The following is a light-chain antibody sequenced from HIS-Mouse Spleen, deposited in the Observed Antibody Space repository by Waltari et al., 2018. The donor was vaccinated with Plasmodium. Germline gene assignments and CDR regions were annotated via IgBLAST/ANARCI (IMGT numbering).Light chain of an antibody. V-gene: IGKV1-5*03. J-gene: IGKJ2*01. CDR1: QSISSW. CDR3: QQYNSYSYT. CDR2: KAS. Sequence: DIQMTQSPSTLSPSVGDRVTITCRASQSISSWLAWDRQKPGKAPKLLIYKASSLESGVPSRFSGSGSGTEFTLTISSLQPDDFATYYCQQYNSYSYTFGQGTKLEIK.